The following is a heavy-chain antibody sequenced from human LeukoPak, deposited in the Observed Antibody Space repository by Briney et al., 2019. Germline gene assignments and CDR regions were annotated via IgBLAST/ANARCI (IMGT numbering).Heavy chain of an antibody. CDR1: GFPFRSHW. Sequence: PGGSLRLSCAASGFPFRSHWMHWVRQVPGKGLVWVSHISTDGTTTNYADSVKGRFTISRDNAKDTLYLQLNSLRAEDTAIYYCARSLGYSSGGWGQGTLVTASS. J-gene: IGHJ4*02. V-gene: IGHV3-74*01. D-gene: IGHD2-15*01. CDR3: ARSLGYSSGG. CDR2: ISTDGTTT.